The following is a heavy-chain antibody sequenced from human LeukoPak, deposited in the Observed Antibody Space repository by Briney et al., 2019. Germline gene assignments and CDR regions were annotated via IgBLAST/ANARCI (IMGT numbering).Heavy chain of an antibody. CDR2: ITWNGGTT. CDR1: GFTFDDHG. V-gene: IGHV3-20*04. J-gene: IGHJ3*02. CDR3: ARMGIGVVPAAMKVYDDAFDI. D-gene: IGHD2-2*01. Sequence: RPGGSLRLSCAASGFTFDDHGMNWVRQAPGKGLEWVSGITWNGGTTGYADSVRGRFTISRDNAKNSLYLQMNSLRAEDTAEYYCARMGIGVVPAAMKVYDDAFDIWGQGTMVTVSS.